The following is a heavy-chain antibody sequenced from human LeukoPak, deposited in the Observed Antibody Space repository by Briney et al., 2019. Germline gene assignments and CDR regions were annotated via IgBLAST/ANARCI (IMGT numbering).Heavy chain of an antibody. Sequence: SETLSLTCTVPGGSISSYYWSWIRQPAGKGLEWIGRIYTNGSTNYNPSLKSRVTMSVDTSKNQFSLKLSSVTAADTAVYYCAREGRYCTNGVCYNYFDYWGQGTLVTVSS. V-gene: IGHV4-4*07. D-gene: IGHD2-8*01. CDR1: GGSISSYY. J-gene: IGHJ4*02. CDR3: AREGRYCTNGVCYNYFDY. CDR2: IYTNGST.